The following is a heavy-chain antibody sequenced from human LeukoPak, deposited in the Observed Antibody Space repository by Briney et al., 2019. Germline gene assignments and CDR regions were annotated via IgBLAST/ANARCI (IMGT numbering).Heavy chain of an antibody. CDR2: IWYDGSNR. CDR3: ARAGGAGLDY. J-gene: IGHJ4*02. Sequence: GGSLRLSCAASGFSLSSHGMHWVRQAPGKGLEWVAVIWYDGSNRYYAESVKGRFTISRDISKNTLYLEINSLRAEDTAVYYCARAGGAGLDYWGQGSLVTVSS. V-gene: IGHV3-33*01. CDR1: GFSLSSHG. D-gene: IGHD3-16*01.